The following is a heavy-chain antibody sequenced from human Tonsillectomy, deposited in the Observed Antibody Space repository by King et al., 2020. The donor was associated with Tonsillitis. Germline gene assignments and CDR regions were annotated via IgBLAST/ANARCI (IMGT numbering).Heavy chain of an antibody. CDR1: GFTFSNYG. J-gene: IGHJ6*02. CDR3: ASSGRCSSTSCPYGLDV. D-gene: IGHD2-2*01. Sequence: VQLVESGGGVVQPGRSLRLSCAASGFTFSNYGMHWVRQAPGKGLEWVAVISYDGSNKYYVESVKGRFTISRDNSKNTLYLQLNSLRPEDTAVYYCASSGRCSSTSCPYGLDVWGQGTTVTVSS. CDR2: ISYDGSNK. V-gene: IGHV3-30*03.